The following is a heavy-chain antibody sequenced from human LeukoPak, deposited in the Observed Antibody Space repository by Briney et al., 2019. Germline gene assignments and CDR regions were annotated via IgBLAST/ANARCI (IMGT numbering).Heavy chain of an antibody. J-gene: IGHJ4*02. CDR3: ARTTTPPMVTGYFDY. Sequence: ASVKVSCKASGYTFTGYYMHWVRQAPGQGLEWMGWINPNSGGTNYAQKFQGRVTMTRDTSISTAYMELSRLRSDDTAVYYCARTTTPPMVTGYFDYWGQGTLVTVSS. CDR2: INPNSGGT. V-gene: IGHV1-2*02. CDR1: GYTFTGYY. D-gene: IGHD5-18*01.